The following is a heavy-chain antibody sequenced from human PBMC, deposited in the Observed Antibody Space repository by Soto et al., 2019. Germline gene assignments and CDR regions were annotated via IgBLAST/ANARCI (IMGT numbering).Heavy chain of an antibody. V-gene: IGHV3-23*01. CDR1: GFTFSSYD. D-gene: IGHD2-2*01. Sequence: EVQLLESGGGLVQPGGSLRLSCAASGFTFSSYDMSWVRQAPGKGLEWVSAISGSGGSTYYADSVKGRFTISRDNSKNTLYLQMNSLRAEDTAVYYCAKTERDCSSTSCLYFDYWGQGTLVTVSS. CDR2: ISGSGGST. J-gene: IGHJ4*02. CDR3: AKTERDCSSTSCLYFDY.